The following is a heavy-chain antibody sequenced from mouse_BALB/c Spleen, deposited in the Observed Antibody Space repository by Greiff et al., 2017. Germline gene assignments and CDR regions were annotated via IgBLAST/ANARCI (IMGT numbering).Heavy chain of an antibody. CDR3: ARLNYGSRIDY. D-gene: IGHD1-1*01. CDR2: INPSTGYT. Sequence: VKLQESGAELAKPGASVKMSCKASGYTFTSYWMHWVKQRPGQGLEWIGYINPSTGYTEYNQKFKDKATLTADKSSSTAYMQLSSLTSEDSAVYYCARLNYGSRIDYWGQGTTLTVSS. V-gene: IGHV1-7*01. J-gene: IGHJ2*01. CDR1: GYTFTSYW.